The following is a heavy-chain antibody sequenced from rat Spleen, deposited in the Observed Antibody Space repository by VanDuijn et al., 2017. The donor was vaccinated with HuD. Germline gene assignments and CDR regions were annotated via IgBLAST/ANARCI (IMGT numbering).Heavy chain of an antibody. CDR1: GLTFSNYY. V-gene: IGHV5-25*01. CDR3: SRHGGYYSGDYVMDA. CDR2: ITTGGHQL. Sequence: EVQLVESGGGLVQPGRSMKLSCAASGLTFSNYYMAWVRQGPTQGLECVASITTGGHQLYYGDFVYGRFTISRDNAKSTLYLQMDSLRSGDKATYYCSRHGGYYSGDYVMDAWGQGASVTVSS. D-gene: IGHD1-1*01. J-gene: IGHJ4*01.